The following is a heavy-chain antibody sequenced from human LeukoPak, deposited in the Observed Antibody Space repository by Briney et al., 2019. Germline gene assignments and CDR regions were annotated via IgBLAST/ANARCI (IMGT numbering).Heavy chain of an antibody. CDR2: INWNGGST. D-gene: IGHD2-21*02. V-gene: IGHV3-20*04. J-gene: IGHJ4*02. CDR1: GFTFDDYV. CDR3: ARGGHIVVVTAIRGHNFDY. Sequence: GGSLRLSCAASGFTFDDYVMSWVRQAPGKGLEWVSGINWNGGSTGYGDSVKGRFTISRDNAKNSLYLQMNSLRAEDMAVYYCARGGHIVVVTAIRGHNFDYWGQGTLVTVSS.